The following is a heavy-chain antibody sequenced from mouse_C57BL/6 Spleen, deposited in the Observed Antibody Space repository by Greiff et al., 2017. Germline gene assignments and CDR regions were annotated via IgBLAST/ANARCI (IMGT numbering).Heavy chain of an antibody. CDR1: GYTFTSYW. J-gene: IGHJ2*01. CDR3: ARRGITTVVATGYFDY. V-gene: IGHV1-59*01. D-gene: IGHD1-1*01. CDR2: IDPSDSYT. Sequence: VKLQQPGAELVRPGTSVKLSCKASGYTFTSYWMHWVKQRPGQGLEWIGVIDPSDSYTNYNQKFKGKATLTVDTSSSTAYMQLSSLTSEDSAVYYCARRGITTVVATGYFDYWGQGTTLTVSS.